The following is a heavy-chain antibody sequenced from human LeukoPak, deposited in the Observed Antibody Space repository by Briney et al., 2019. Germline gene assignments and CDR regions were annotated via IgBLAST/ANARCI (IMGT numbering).Heavy chain of an antibody. Sequence: GASVKVSCKASGYTFTSYDINWVRQATGQGLEWMGWMNPNSGNTGYAQKFQGRVTMTRNTSISTAYMELSSLRSEDTAVYYCARGSIFRIFRAFDIWGQGTVVTVSS. V-gene: IGHV1-8*01. CDR3: ARGSIFRIFRAFDI. CDR2: MNPNSGNT. CDR1: GYTFTSYD. D-gene: IGHD3-9*01. J-gene: IGHJ3*02.